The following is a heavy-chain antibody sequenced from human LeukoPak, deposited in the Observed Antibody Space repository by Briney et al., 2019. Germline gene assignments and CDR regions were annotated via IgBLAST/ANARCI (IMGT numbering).Heavy chain of an antibody. CDR1: GGSFNGNY. J-gene: IGHJ5*02. CDR2: ISHRGIS. D-gene: IGHD2-2*01. CDR3: ARTATYIVVVPAAMGRYNWFDP. V-gene: IGHV4-34*01. Sequence: SETLSLTCAVYGGSFNGNYWSWIRQPPGKGLEWIGEISHRGISNYNPPLKSRVTMSIDMSKNHFSLKLSSVTAADTAVYYCARTATYIVVVPAAMGRYNWFDPWGQGTLVTVSS.